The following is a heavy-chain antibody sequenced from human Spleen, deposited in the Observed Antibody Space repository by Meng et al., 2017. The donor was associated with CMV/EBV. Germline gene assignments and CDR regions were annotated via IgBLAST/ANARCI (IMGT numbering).Heavy chain of an antibody. CDR2: IKSKFDGETT. D-gene: IGHD4-23*01. CDR3: TTDRPRSGGKTHDY. J-gene: IGHJ4*02. Sequence: EVQLVESGGGLVMPGVSLRLSCTGSGSGFIFSNLWMNWVRQAPGKGLEWVGRIKSKFDGETTDYAAPVKGRFTISRDDSRNTLYLYMNSLKTEDTAVYYCTTDRPRSGGKTHDYWGQGTLVTVSA. V-gene: IGHV3-15*01. CDR1: GSGFIFSNLW.